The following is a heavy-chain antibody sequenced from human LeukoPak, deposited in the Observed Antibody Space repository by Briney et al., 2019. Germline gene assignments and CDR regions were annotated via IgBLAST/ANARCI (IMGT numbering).Heavy chain of an antibody. CDR2: IYSGST. D-gene: IGHD6-13*01. J-gene: IGHJ4*02. V-gene: IGHV4-39*07. CDR1: GGSITISSYY. Sequence: PSETLSLTCTVSGGSITISSYYWGWICQPPGKGLEWIGSIYSGSTYYSPSLKSRVTISVDTSKNQFSLKLSSVTAADTAVYYCARGPDSSSWYNYFDYWGQGTLVTVSS. CDR3: ARGPDSSSWYNYFDY.